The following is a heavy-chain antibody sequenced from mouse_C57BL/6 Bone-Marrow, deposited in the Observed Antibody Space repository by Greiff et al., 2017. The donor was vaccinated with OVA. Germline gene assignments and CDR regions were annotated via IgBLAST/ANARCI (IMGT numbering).Heavy chain of an antibody. J-gene: IGHJ4*01. CDR3: ARPLYYDYDPYAMDY. CDR1: GYTFTSYG. Sequence: QVHVKQSGADLARPGASVKLSCKASGYTFTSYGISWVKQRTGQGLEWIGEIYPRSGNTYYNEKFKGKATLTADKSSSTAYMELRSLTSEDSAVYFCARPLYYDYDPYAMDYWGQGTSVTVSS. V-gene: IGHV1-81*01. D-gene: IGHD2-4*01. CDR2: IYPRSGNT.